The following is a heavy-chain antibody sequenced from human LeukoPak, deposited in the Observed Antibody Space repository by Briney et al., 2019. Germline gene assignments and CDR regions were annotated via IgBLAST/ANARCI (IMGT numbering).Heavy chain of an antibody. J-gene: IGHJ4*02. CDR3: AKDITPDQLHAVDY. CDR2: ITWDSGAI. V-gene: IGHV3-9*01. Sequence: GGSLRLSCAASGFTFDDYAMNWVRQAPGKGLEWVSGITWDSGAIAYADSVKGRFTISRDNAKNSLYLQMNSLRTEDTALYYCAKDITPDQLHAVDYWGQGTLVTVSS. D-gene: IGHD2-2*01. CDR1: GFTFDDYA.